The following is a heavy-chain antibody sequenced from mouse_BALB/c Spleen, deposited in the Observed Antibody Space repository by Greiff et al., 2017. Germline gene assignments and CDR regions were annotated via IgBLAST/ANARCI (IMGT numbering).Heavy chain of an antibody. J-gene: IGHJ3*01. CDR2: IYPGNSDT. CDR1: GYSFTSYW. D-gene: IGHD2-1*01. V-gene: IGHV1-5*01. Sequence: VQLKESGTVLARPGASVKMSCKASGYSFTSYWMHWVKQRPGQGLEWIGAIYPGNSDTSYNQKFKDKATLTVDKSSSTAYMQLSSPTSEDSAVYYCTRLDGNYFAYWGQGTLVTVSA. CDR3: TRLDGNYFAY.